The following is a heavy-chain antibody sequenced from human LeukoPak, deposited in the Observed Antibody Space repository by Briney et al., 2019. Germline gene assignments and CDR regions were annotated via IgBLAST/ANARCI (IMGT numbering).Heavy chain of an antibody. CDR2: IKQDGSEK. D-gene: IGHD2-2*01. CDR3: ARDCSTTKCYSGYLDN. CDR1: GFTFSTYW. J-gene: IGHJ4*02. Sequence: GGSLRLSCAVSGFTFSTYWMSWVRQAPGKGLEWVANIKQDGSEKYYVDSVRGRFTISRDNAENSLYLQMNSLRAEDTAVYYCARDCSTTKCYSGYLDNWGQGPLVTVSS. V-gene: IGHV3-7*01.